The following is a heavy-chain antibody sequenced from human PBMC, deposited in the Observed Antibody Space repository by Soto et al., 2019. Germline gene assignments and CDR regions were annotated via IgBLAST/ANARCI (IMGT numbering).Heavy chain of an antibody. Sequence: EVQLLESGGDLVQPGGSLRLSCAASGFAFSNYAMNWVRQAPGKGLEWVSVISGGGGTTYYADSVKGRFTISRDNSKKTLYLQMSSLRVDDTAVYYCAKEWSQGYYFDYWGQGTLVIVSS. V-gene: IGHV3-23*01. D-gene: IGHD2-15*01. CDR3: AKEWSQGYYFDY. CDR2: ISGGGGTT. J-gene: IGHJ4*02. CDR1: GFAFSNYA.